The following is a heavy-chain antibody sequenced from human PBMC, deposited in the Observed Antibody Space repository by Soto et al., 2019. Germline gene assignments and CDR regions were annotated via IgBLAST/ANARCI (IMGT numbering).Heavy chain of an antibody. CDR2: ISAYNGNT. CDR1: CYTFTSYG. D-gene: IGHD2-8*01. CDR3: ARVVNGGLYYYYGMDV. V-gene: IGHV1-18*04. J-gene: IGHJ6*02. Sequence: ASVKVSCKASCYTFTSYGISWVRQAPGQGLEWMGWISAYNGNTNYAQKLQGRVTMTTDTSTSTAYMELRSLRSDDTAVYYCARVVNGGLYYYYGMDVWGQGTTVTVSS.